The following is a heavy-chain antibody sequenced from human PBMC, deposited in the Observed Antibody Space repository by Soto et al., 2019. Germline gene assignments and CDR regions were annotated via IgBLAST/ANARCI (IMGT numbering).Heavy chain of an antibody. CDR3: ATSFITTVGTTA. Sequence: PGGSLRLSCAASGFTVSSNYMSWVRQAPGKGLEWVSTITGGGGGRTNYADSVKGRFTISRDNSKNTLYLQMNSLRAEDTAVYYCATSFITTVGTTAWGQGTQVTVSS. V-gene: IGHV3-23*01. J-gene: IGHJ4*02. CDR1: GFTVSSNY. D-gene: IGHD1-1*01. CDR2: ITGGGGGRT.